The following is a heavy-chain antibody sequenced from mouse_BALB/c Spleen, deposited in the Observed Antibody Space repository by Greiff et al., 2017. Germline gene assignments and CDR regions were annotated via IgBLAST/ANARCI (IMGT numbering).Heavy chain of an antibody. V-gene: IGHV14-1*02. Sequence: VQLQQSGAELVRPGALVKLSCKASGFNIKDYYMHWVKQRPEQGLEWIGWIDPENGNTIYDPKFQGKASITADTSSNTAYLQLSSLTSEDTAVYYCARDRGGPYFDVWGAGTTVTVSS. CDR3: ARDRGGPYFDV. J-gene: IGHJ1*01. CDR2: IDPENGNT. CDR1: GFNIKDYY.